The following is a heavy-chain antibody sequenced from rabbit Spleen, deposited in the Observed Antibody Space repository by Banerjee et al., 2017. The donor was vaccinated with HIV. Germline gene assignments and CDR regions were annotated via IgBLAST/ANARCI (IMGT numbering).Heavy chain of an antibody. J-gene: IGHJ3*01. CDR2: IDPVFGIT. CDR1: GFTLSTYY. D-gene: IGHD4-2*01. V-gene: IGHV1S7*01. CDR3: ARDLDGGIGWNLGW. Sequence: QLKESGGGLVQPGGSLKLSCKASGFTLSTYYMNWVHQAPGKGLEWIGYIDPVFGITYYASWVNGRFSISRENAQNTVSLQMTSLTAADTATYFCARDLDGGIGWNLGWWGQGTLVTVS.